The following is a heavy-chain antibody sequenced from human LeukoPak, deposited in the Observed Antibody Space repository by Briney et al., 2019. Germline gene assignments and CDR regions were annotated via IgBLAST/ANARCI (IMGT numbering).Heavy chain of an antibody. CDR1: GFTFSDYA. V-gene: IGHV3-30*09. CDR2: ISYDGNKK. Sequence: GGSLRLSCAGSGFTFSDYAIHWVRQAPGKGLEWVAVISYDGNKKYYADFAKGRFAISRDNSKNTLYLQMNSLRTEDTAVYYCGRVQSSWHYDSSGYVYYWGQGTLVTVSS. J-gene: IGHJ4*02. D-gene: IGHD3-22*01. CDR3: GRVQSSWHYDSSGYVYY.